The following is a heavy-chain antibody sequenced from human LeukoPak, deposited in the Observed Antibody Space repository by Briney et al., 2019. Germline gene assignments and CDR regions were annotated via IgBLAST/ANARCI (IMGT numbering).Heavy chain of an antibody. Sequence: PSETLSLTCAVSGYSISSGYYWGWIRQPPGKGLEWIGSIYHSGSTYYNPSLKSRVTISVDTSKNQFSLKLSSVTAADTAVYYCARPTSITMIGGAFDIWGPGTMVTVSS. D-gene: IGHD3-22*01. V-gene: IGHV4-38-2*01. CDR1: GYSISSGYY. CDR2: IYHSGST. J-gene: IGHJ3*02. CDR3: ARPTSITMIGGAFDI.